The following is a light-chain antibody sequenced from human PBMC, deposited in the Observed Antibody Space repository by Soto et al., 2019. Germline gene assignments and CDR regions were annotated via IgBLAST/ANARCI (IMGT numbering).Light chain of an antibody. J-gene: IGKJ5*01. Sequence: EIVPTQSPSTLSLSPGETATLSCRASQSVSGYIGWYQQKPGQAPRLLIYADSNRATGIPARFSGSGSGTDFTLTISSLEPEDFSVYYCQQRYNWPITFGQGTRLENK. CDR3: QQRYNWPIT. CDR1: QSVSGY. CDR2: ADS. V-gene: IGKV3-11*01.